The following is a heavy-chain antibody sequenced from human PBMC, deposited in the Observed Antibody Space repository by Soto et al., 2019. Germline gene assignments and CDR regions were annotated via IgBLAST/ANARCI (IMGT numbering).Heavy chain of an antibody. V-gene: IGHV2-5*02. D-gene: IGHD5-18*01. J-gene: IGHJ4*02. CDR3: AHRPRGYSSHFAY. CDR2: IYWDDDE. Sequence: QITLKESGPTLVKPTQTLTLTCTFSGFSLTTRGVGVGWIRQPPGKALEWLALIYWDDDEGYSPSLTSRLTTTKDPAKHPVVLTTINMAHVDTATYYCAHRPRGYSSHFAYWGQGTLVTVSS. CDR1: GFSLTTRGVG.